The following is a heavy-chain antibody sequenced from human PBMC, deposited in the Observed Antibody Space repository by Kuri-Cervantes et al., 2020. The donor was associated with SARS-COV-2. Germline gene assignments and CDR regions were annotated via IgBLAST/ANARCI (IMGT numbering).Heavy chain of an antibody. V-gene: IGHV3-23*01. CDR3: AKLGSRRHYED. Sequence: GGSLRLSCAASGFTFSSYAMSWVRQAPGKGLEWASAISGSGGSTYYADSVKGRFTISRDNSKNTLYLQMNSLRAEDTAVYYCAKLGSRRHYEDWGQGALVTVSS. CDR1: GFTFSSYA. J-gene: IGHJ4*02. D-gene: IGHD4-17*01. CDR2: ISGSGGST.